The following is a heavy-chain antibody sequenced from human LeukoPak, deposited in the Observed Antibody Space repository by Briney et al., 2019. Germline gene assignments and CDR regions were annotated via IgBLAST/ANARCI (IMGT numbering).Heavy chain of an antibody. D-gene: IGHD3-10*01. V-gene: IGHV3-21*01. CDR2: ISSSSSYI. CDR3: ASTSLLWFGELLSLPYYYYYGMDV. CDR1: GFTFSSYS. Sequence: GGSLRLSCAASGFTFSSYSMNWVRQAPGKGLEWVSSISSSSSYIYYADSVKGRFTISRDNAKNSLYLQMNSLRAEDTAVYYCASTSLLWFGELLSLPYYYYYGMDVWGQGTTVTVSS. J-gene: IGHJ6*02.